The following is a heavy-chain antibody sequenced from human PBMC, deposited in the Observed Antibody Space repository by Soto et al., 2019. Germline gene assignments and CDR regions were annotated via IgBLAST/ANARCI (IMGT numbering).Heavy chain of an antibody. CDR2: IKTDASEK. V-gene: IGHV3-7*01. Sequence: PGGSLRLSCAASGFTLRSYWMSWVRQAPGKGLEWLATIKTDASEKKYVDSVKGRFTVSRDNAKNSLYLQMDSLRAEDTAVYYCASLFRAYCGGDCYSVPIYYYYGMDVWGQGTTVTVSS. CDR1: GFTLRSYW. CDR3: ASLFRAYCGGDCYSVPIYYYYGMDV. J-gene: IGHJ6*02. D-gene: IGHD2-21*02.